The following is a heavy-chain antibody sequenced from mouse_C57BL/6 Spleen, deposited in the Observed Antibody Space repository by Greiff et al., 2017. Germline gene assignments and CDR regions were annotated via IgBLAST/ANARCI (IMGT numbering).Heavy chain of an antibody. Sequence: QVQLKQPGAELVKPGASVKLSCKASGYTFTSYWMHWVKQRPGRGLEWIGRIDPNSGGTKYNEKFKSKATLTVDKPSSTAYMQLSSLTSEDSAVYYCAKSDYVEGAWYFDVWGTGTTVTVSS. CDR2: IDPNSGGT. J-gene: IGHJ1*03. D-gene: IGHD2-4*01. CDR3: AKSDYVEGAWYFDV. V-gene: IGHV1-72*01. CDR1: GYTFTSYW.